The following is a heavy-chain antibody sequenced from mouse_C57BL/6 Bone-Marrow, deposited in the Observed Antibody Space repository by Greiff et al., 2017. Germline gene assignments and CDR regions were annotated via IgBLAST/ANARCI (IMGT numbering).Heavy chain of an antibody. CDR2: IWNGGGT. Sequence: VQVVESGPGLVAPSQSLSITCTVSGFSLTSYAISWVRQPPGKGLEWLGVIWNGGGTKYNSALKSRLSLSKDNSKSQVFLKMNSLQTDDTARYYCARGGTVVATCYFDYWGQGTTLTVSS. J-gene: IGHJ2*01. CDR3: ARGGTVVATCYFDY. D-gene: IGHD1-1*01. V-gene: IGHV2-9-1*01. CDR1: GFSLTSYA.